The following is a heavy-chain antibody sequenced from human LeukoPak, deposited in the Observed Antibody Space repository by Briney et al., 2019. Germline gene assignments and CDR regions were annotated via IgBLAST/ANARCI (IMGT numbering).Heavy chain of an antibody. Sequence: GGSLRLSCAASGFTFISYWMSWVRQAPGKGLEWVANIKQDGSEKYYVDSVKGRFTISRDNAKNSLYLQMNSLRAEDTAVYYCARDTADCSGGSCYSPLGFYYYMDVWGKGTTGTVSS. CDR3: ARDTADCSGGSCYSPLGFYYYMDV. D-gene: IGHD2-15*01. J-gene: IGHJ6*03. CDR2: IKQDGSEK. CDR1: GFTFISYW. V-gene: IGHV3-7*01.